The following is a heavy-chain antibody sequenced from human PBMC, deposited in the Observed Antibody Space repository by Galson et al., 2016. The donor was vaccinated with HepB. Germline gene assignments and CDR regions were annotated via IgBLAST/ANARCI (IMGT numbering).Heavy chain of an antibody. D-gene: IGHD3-9*01. CDR2: ISSSGNTI. CDR1: GFNLSDYY. CDR3: ARGTTYYDILTGYQRPFDF. Sequence: SLRLSCAASGFNLSDYYMSWIRQAPGKGLEWVSYISSSGNTIYYADSVKGRFTVSRDNAKNSMYLQMNSLRAEDTAVYYCARGTTYYDILTGYQRPFDFWGQGTPVTVSS. J-gene: IGHJ4*02. V-gene: IGHV3-11*04.